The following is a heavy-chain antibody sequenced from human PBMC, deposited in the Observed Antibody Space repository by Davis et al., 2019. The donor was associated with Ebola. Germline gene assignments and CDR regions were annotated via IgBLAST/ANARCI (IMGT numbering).Heavy chain of an antibody. CDR3: AKSSSGWPFDY. V-gene: IGHV3-7*01. D-gene: IGHD6-19*01. CDR1: GFTFSSYW. Sequence: GGSLRLSCAASGFTFSSYWMSWVRQAPGKGLEWVANIKQDGSEKYYVDSVKGLFTISRDNAKNSLYLQMNSLRAEDTAVYYCAKSSSGWPFDYWGQGTLVTVSS. CDR2: IKQDGSEK. J-gene: IGHJ4*02.